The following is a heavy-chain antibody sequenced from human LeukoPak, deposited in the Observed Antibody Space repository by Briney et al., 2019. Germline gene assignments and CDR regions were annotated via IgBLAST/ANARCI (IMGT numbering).Heavy chain of an antibody. CDR2: INPNSGGT. Sequence: ASVKVSCKASGYTFTGYYMHWVRQAPGQGLEWMGWINPNSGGTNYAQKFQGWVTMTRDTSISTAYMELSRLRSDDTAVYYCARGAVAGTRQNWFDPWGQGTLATVSS. V-gene: IGHV1-2*04. J-gene: IGHJ5*02. CDR3: ARGAVAGTRQNWFDP. D-gene: IGHD6-19*01. CDR1: GYTFTGYY.